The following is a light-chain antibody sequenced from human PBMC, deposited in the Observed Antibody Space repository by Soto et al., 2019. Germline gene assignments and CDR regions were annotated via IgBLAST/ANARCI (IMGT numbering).Light chain of an antibody. CDR3: QQYNDWPRT. CDR1: QSVFDN. CDR2: GAS. Sequence: EVVMTQSPATLSVSPGERATLSCRASQSVFDNLAWYQQKPGQAPGLLIYGASTRATGIPARFSGSGSGTEFTLTISSLQSEDFVVYYCQQYNDWPRTFGQGTKVEI. V-gene: IGKV3-15*01. J-gene: IGKJ1*01.